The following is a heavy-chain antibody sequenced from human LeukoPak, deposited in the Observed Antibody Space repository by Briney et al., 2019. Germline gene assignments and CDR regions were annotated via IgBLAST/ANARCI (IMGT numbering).Heavy chain of an antibody. CDR1: GYTFTSYG. V-gene: IGHV1-18*01. D-gene: IGHD3-3*01. J-gene: IGHJ3*02. CDR2: ISAYNGNT. Sequence: ASVKVSCKASGYTFTSYGISWVRQAPGQGLEWMGWISAYNGNTNYAQKLQGRVTMTTDTSTSIAYMELRSLRSDDTAVYYCARDHAVYDFWTNLDAFDIWGQGTMVTVSS. CDR3: ARDHAVYDFWTNLDAFDI.